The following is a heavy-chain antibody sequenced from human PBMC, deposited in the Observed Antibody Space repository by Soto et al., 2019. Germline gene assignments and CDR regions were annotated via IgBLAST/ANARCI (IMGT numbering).Heavy chain of an antibody. D-gene: IGHD3-3*01. J-gene: IGHJ4*02. CDR1: GGSFSVLF. CDR2: IKRSGST. CDR3: PGRAVGIKNLGAPKDY. Sequence: NPSETLSLTGVVWGGSFSVLFWRWSSLPPLNRMQCIGAIKRSGSTNYNPPRKSRVTISVDTSKTQLTLNLNSVTAGDTALYYCPGRAVGIKNLGAPKDYWSQGSLVTVSS. V-gene: IGHV4-34*01.